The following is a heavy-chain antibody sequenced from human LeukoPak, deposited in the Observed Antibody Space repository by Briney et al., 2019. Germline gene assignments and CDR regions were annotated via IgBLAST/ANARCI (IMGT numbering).Heavy chain of an antibody. Sequence: GGSLRLSCAAYGFTFNNYAMHWVRQAPGKGLEWVAVISYDGSNKYYADSVKGRFTISRDNSKNTLYLQMNSLRAEDTAVYYCARESLDFWSGYELTPFVVWGQGTTVTVSS. V-gene: IGHV3-30-3*01. CDR3: ARESLDFWSGYELTPFVV. D-gene: IGHD3-3*01. CDR1: GFTFNNYA. CDR2: ISYDGSNK. J-gene: IGHJ6*02.